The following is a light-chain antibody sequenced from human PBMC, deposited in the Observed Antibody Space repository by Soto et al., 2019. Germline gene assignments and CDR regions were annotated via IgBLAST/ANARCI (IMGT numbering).Light chain of an antibody. CDR3: CSYAGSFVV. Sequence: QSVLTQPRSVSGSPGQSVTISCTGTSSDVGGYNYVSWYQQHPGKAPKLMIYDVSKRPSGVPDRFSGSNSGNTASLTISGLQAEDEADYYCCSYAGSFVVFGGGTK. V-gene: IGLV2-11*01. CDR2: DVS. J-gene: IGLJ2*01. CDR1: SSDVGGYNY.